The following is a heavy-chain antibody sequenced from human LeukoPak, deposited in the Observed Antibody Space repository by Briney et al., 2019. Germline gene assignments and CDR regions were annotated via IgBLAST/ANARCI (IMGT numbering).Heavy chain of an antibody. D-gene: IGHD3-22*01. J-gene: IGHJ4*02. CDR2: IKQDGSEE. CDR3: ARAVPNYYDSSGYFGPGSIDY. V-gene: IGHV3-7*01. CDR1: GFTFSSHW. Sequence: PGGSLRLSCAASGFTFSSHWMGWVRQAPGKGLEWVANIKQDGSEEYYVDSVKGRFTISRDNAKNSLYLQMNSLRAEDTAVYYCARAVPNYYDSSGYFGPGSIDYWGQGTLVTVSS.